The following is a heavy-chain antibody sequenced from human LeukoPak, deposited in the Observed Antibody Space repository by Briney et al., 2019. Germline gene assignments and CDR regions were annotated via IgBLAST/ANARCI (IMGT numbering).Heavy chain of an antibody. V-gene: IGHV1-24*01. D-gene: IGHD3-10*01. Sequence: ASVKVSCKVSGYTLTELSMHWVRQAPGKGLEWMGGFDPEDGETIYAQKFQGRVTMTRDTSISTAYMELSRLRSDDTAVYYCARARERITMVRGRFDPWGQGTLVTVSS. J-gene: IGHJ5*02. CDR3: ARARERITMVRGRFDP. CDR2: FDPEDGET. CDR1: GYTLTELS.